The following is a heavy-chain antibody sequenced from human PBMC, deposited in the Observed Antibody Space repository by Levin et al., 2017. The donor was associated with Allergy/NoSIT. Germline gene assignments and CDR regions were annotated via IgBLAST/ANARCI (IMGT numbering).Heavy chain of an antibody. Sequence: PSETLSLTCTVSGASIRDINFFWGWIRHPPGKGLQWIGYVYYSGNSFFTPSLESRVSMSMDASNNHFSLNLKSVTAADTAVYYCARGRDGYKSHFDYWGQGTLVTVSS. V-gene: IGHV4-39*07. CDR2: VYYSGNS. D-gene: IGHD5-24*01. J-gene: IGHJ4*02. CDR3: ARGRDGYKSHFDY. CDR1: GASIRDINFF.